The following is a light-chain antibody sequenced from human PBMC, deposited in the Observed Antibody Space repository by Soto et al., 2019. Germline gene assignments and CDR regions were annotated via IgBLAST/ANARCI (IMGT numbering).Light chain of an antibody. J-gene: IGKJ2*01. CDR2: AGS. V-gene: IGKV2-28*01. Sequence: DIVMTQSPLSLPVTPGEPASISCRSSQSLLHSNGYNYLDWYLQKPWQSPQLLIYAGSNRDSGVPDRFSGSGSATDFTLKLSRVEAEDVGTYYCRQAVQTPRTFGPVTKLEIK. CDR1: QSLLHSNGYNY. CDR3: RQAVQTPRT.